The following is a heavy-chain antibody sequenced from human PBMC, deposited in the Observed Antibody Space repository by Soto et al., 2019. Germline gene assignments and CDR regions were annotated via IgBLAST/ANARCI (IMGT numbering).Heavy chain of an antibody. J-gene: IGHJ6*03. Sequence: GGSLRLSCAASGFTFSSYAMSWVRQAPGKGLEWVSAISGSGGSTYYADSVKGRFTISRDNSKNTLYLQMNSLRAEDTAVYYCARIYCSGGSCYRGYYYYMDVWGKGTTVTVSS. V-gene: IGHV3-23*01. D-gene: IGHD2-15*01. CDR3: ARIYCSGGSCYRGYYYYMDV. CDR1: GFTFSSYA. CDR2: ISGSGGST.